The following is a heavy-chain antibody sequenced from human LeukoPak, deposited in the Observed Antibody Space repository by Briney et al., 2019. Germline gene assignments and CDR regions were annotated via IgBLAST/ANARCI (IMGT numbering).Heavy chain of an antibody. J-gene: IGHJ4*02. V-gene: IGHV1-69*13. Sequence: VKVSCKASRGTFSNSVISWVRQAPGQGRGWMGGIIPIFDITNYTQKFQYRVTITADETTSTAYMQLSTLRSEDTAVYYSARESGNDFGANWGQGTL. CDR2: IIPIFDIT. D-gene: IGHD4-17*01. CDR1: RGTFSNSV. CDR3: ARESGNDFGAN.